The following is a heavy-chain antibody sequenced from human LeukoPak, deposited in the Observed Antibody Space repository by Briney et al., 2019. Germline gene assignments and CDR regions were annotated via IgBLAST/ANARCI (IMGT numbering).Heavy chain of an antibody. CDR3: ARDPYDSSGSYLERYGMDV. D-gene: IGHD3-22*01. CDR2: INPSGGST. Sequence: ASVKVSCKASGYTFTSYFMHWVRQAPGQGLEWMGIINPSGGSTNYAQKFQGRVTMTRDTSTSTVYMELSSLRSEDTAVYYCARDPYDSSGSYLERYGMDVWGQGTTVTVSS. J-gene: IGHJ6*02. V-gene: IGHV1-46*01. CDR1: GYTFTSYF.